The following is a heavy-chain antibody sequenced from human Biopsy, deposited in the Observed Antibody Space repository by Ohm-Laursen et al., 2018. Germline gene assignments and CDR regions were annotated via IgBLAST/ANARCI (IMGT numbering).Heavy chain of an antibody. CDR3: TRGDYYYDSLAYYYWFDP. V-gene: IGHV1-2*02. J-gene: IGHJ5*02. CDR1: GYTFTGYH. CDR2: INAKTGDT. D-gene: IGHD3-22*01. Sequence: ASSVKVSCKASGYTFTGYHVHWVRQAPGQGLEWMGWINAKTGDTNYAQKFQGRVTMTRDTSISTAYVDLSSLRSDDTAVYYCTRGDYYYDSLAYYYWFDPWGQGTLVTVSS.